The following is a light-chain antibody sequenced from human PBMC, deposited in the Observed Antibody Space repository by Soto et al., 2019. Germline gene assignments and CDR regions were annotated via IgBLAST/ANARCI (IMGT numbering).Light chain of an antibody. CDR3: QQYNSYSVT. Sequence: DIQMTQSPSTLSASVGDRVTITCRASQSIGRWLAWYQHKPGKAPNLLICDASSLQSGVPSRFSGSGSGTDFTLTISSLQPDDFATYYCQQYNSYSVTFGGGTKVEIK. CDR1: QSIGRW. J-gene: IGKJ4*01. V-gene: IGKV1-5*01. CDR2: DAS.